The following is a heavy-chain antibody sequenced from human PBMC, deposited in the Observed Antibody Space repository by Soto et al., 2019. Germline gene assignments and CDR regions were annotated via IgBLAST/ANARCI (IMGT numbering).Heavy chain of an antibody. CDR3: AKDRYYDNTGYWDY. J-gene: IGHJ4*02. D-gene: IGHD3-22*01. CDR2: ISSSGGST. V-gene: IGHV3-23*01. Sequence: EVQLLESGGGLVQPGGTLRVSCATSGFTFSSYAMNWVRQAPGQRLEWVSGISSSGGSTVYADAVKGRLTISRDNSKNTRSSQMNSLRVVATAVSYCAKDRYYDNTGYWDYWGQGTLVTVSS. CDR1: GFTFSSYA.